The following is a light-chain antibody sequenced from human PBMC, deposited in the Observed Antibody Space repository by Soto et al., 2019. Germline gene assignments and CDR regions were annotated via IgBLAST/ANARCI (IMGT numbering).Light chain of an antibody. Sequence: EIVLTQSPATLSVSPGETVTLSCRASQSVSINVAWYQQKPGQSPRLLISGASTRATGIPASFSGSGSGTEFTLTISSLQSEDFAVYYCQQYNNWPMYTFGQGTKLEIK. CDR2: GAS. V-gene: IGKV3-15*01. J-gene: IGKJ2*01. CDR3: QQYNNWPMYT. CDR1: QSVSIN.